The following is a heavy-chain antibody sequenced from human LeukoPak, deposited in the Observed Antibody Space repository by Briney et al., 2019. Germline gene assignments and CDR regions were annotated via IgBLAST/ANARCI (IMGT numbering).Heavy chain of an antibody. CDR1: GASISSYY. CDR3: ARAFCSGGSCYAFFDY. CDR2: IYVSGST. V-gene: IGHV4-4*07. D-gene: IGHD2-15*01. Sequence: SETLSLTCTVSGASISSYYWSWIRQPAGKGLEWIGRIYVSGSTTYNPSLESRVTMSLDTSQNQFSLKLSSVTAADTAVYYCARAFCSGGSCYAFFDYWGQGTLVTVSS. J-gene: IGHJ4*02.